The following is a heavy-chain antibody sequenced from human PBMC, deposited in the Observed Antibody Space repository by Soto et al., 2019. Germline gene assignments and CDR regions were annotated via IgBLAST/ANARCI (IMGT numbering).Heavy chain of an antibody. D-gene: IGHD3-16*01. J-gene: IGHJ3*02. CDR2: IYYSGST. V-gene: IGHV4-30-4*01. Sequence: QVQLQESGPGLVKPSQTLSLTCTVSGGSISSGDYYWSWIRQPPGKGLEWIGYIYYSGSTYYNPFLKSRFTISIDTSKNQFSLKLSSVTAADTAVYYCARASGGGGAFDIWGQGTMVTVSS. CDR1: GGSISSGDYY. CDR3: ARASGGGGAFDI.